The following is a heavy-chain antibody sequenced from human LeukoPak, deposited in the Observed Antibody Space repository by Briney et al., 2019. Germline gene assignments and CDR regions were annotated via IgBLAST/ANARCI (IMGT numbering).Heavy chain of an antibody. CDR3: AKAALYCSSTSCPNWFDP. J-gene: IGHJ5*02. D-gene: IGHD2-2*01. CDR2: ISGSGGST. V-gene: IGHV3-23*01. CDR1: GFTFSSYA. Sequence: PGGSLRLSCAASGFTFSSYAMSWVRQAPGKGLEWVSAISGSGGSTYYADSVKGRFTISRDNSKNTLYLQMNSLRAEDTAVYYCAKAALYCSSTSCPNWFDPWGQGTLVTVSS.